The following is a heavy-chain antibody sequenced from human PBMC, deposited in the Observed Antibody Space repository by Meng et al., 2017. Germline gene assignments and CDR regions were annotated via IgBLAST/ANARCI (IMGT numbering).Heavy chain of an antibody. Sequence: ASVKVSYKASEDTFTSYAIHWVRQAPGHRPEWMGWINGGNGDTSYSQKFQGRVTITRDTSASTVSMELGRLRSEDTGVYYCARDTPPLGYFDDWGQGTLVTVSS. CDR3: ARDTPPLGYFDD. J-gene: IGHJ4*02. CDR1: EDTFTSYA. CDR2: INGGNGDT. D-gene: IGHD2-15*01. V-gene: IGHV1-3*01.